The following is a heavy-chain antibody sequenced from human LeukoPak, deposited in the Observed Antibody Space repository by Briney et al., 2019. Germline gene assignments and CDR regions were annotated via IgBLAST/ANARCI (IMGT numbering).Heavy chain of an antibody. V-gene: IGHV1-69*05. J-gene: IGHJ6*03. Sequence: ASVKVSCKASGGTFSSHAVSWVRQAPGQGLEWMGGIIPLFGTTKYAQKFQGRVTITTDESTSTAYMDLSSLTSEDTAVYYCARGSWDDVGYYYYYYMDVWGKGTTVNVSS. CDR1: GGTFSSHA. CDR3: ARGSWDDVGYYYYYYMDV. CDR2: IIPLFGTT. D-gene: IGHD1-1*01.